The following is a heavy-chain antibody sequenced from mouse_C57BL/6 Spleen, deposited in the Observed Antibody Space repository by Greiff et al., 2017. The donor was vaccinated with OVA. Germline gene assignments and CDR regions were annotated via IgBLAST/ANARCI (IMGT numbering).Heavy chain of an antibody. Sequence: QVQLQQPGAELVKPGASVKMSCKASGYTFTSYWITRVKQRPGQGLEWIGDIYPGSGSTNYNEKFKNKATLTVDTSSSTAYMQLSSLTSEASAVYYGGRWGDYAAWFAYWGQGTLVTVSA. V-gene: IGHV1-55*01. CDR2: IYPGSGST. CDR3: GRWGDYAAWFAY. J-gene: IGHJ3*01. D-gene: IGHD2-4*01. CDR1: GYTFTSYW.